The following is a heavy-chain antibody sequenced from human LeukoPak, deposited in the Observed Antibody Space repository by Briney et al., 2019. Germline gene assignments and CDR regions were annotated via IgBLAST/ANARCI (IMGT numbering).Heavy chain of an antibody. CDR2: ISVGGGDT. V-gene: IGHV3-23*01. J-gene: IGHJ4*02. Sequence: GGSLRLSWEAAGFIFSSYVMGWVRQPPGKGLEWVSSISVGGGDTFTADSVKGRFTITSENSKNTLYLQMMGLRVEDTAIYYCAKLNLGEMAYFDSWGQGILVTVSS. CDR3: AKLNLGEMAYFDS. D-gene: IGHD2-21*01. CDR1: GFIFSSYV.